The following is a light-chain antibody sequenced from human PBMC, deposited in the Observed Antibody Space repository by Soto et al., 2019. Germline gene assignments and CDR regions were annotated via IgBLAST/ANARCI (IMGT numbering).Light chain of an antibody. CDR3: KPSYRTPLT. J-gene: IGKJ4*01. CDR1: QSISSY. V-gene: IGKV1-39*01. CDR2: AAS. Sequence: DIQMTQSPSSLSASVGDRVTITCRASQSISSYLNWYQQKPGKAPKLLIYAASSLQSGVPSRFSGSGSGTDFTITIISLQPEDFATYYSKPSYRTPLTFGGGTKVEIK.